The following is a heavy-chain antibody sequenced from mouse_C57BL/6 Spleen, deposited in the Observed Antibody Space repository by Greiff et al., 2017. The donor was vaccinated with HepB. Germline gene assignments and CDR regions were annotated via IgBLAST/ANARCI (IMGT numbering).Heavy chain of an antibody. V-gene: IGHV5-17*01. Sequence: DVHLVESGGGLVKPGGSLKLSCAASGFTFSDYGMHWVRQAPEKGLEWVAYISSGSSTIYYADTVKGRFTISRDNAKNTLFLQMTSLRSEDTAMYYCARTATYYYAMDYWGQGTSVTVSS. CDR3: ARTATYYYAMDY. J-gene: IGHJ4*01. CDR1: GFTFSDYG. CDR2: ISSGSSTI. D-gene: IGHD1-1*01.